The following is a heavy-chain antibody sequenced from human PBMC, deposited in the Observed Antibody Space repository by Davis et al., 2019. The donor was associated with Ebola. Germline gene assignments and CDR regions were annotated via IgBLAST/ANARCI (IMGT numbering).Heavy chain of an antibody. CDR3: ATVPHH. CDR2: INYSGTT. CDR1: GGSISSTSYY. Sequence: PSETLSLTCTVSGGSISSTSYYWGWIRQPPGKGLEWIATINYSGTTYYNPSLKSRVTVSVDTSKNQFSLKLSSVTAADTAVYYCATVPHHWGQGILVTVSS. J-gene: IGHJ5*02. V-gene: IGHV4-39*07. D-gene: IGHD6-6*01.